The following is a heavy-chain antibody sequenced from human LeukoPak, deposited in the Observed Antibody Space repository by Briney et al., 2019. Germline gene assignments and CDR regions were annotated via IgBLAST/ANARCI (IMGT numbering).Heavy chain of an antibody. J-gene: IGHJ6*02. Sequence: GESLKISCKGSGYSFTSYWIGWVRQMPGKGLEWMGIIYPGDSDTRYSPSFQGQVTISADKSISTAYLQWSSLKASGTAMYYCARLLTGSLRYFDWLLDGGMDVWGQGTTVTVSS. CDR3: ARLLTGSLRYFDWLLDGGMDV. CDR1: GYSFTSYW. V-gene: IGHV5-51*01. CDR2: IYPGDSDT. D-gene: IGHD3-9*01.